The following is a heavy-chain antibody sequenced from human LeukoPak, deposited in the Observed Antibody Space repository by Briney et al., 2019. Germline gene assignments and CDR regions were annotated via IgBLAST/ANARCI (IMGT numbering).Heavy chain of an antibody. CDR3: ARHPAGLYFDY. J-gene: IGHJ4*02. V-gene: IGHV4-39*01. CDR1: GGSMTSYY. D-gene: IGHD6-19*01. Sequence: PSETLSLTCTVSGGSMTSYYWNWIRQPPGKGLEWIGSIYYSGSTYYNPSLKSRVTISVDTSKNQFSLKLSSVTAADTAVYYCARHPAGLYFDYWGQGTLVTVSS. CDR2: IYYSGST.